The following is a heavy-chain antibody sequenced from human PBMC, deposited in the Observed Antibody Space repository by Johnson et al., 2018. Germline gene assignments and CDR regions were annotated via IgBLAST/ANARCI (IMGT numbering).Heavy chain of an antibody. D-gene: IGHD5-18*01. Sequence: VQLQESGGGLVQPGRSLRLSCTASGFTFGDYAMSWFRQAPGKGLEWVGFIRSKVFGGTTEYAASVKGRFTISRDDSKSIAHLQMNSLKTEETAGYYCTREHTAMGTGYYYHYKDVWGKGTTVTVAS. CDR1: GFTFGDYA. CDR2: IRSKVFGGTT. J-gene: IGHJ6*03. CDR3: TREHTAMGTGYYYHYKDV. V-gene: IGHV3-49*03.